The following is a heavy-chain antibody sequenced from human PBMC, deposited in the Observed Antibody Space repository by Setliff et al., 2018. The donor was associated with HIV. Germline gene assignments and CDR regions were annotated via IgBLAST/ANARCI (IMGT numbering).Heavy chain of an antibody. CDR1: GSSISSTYC. D-gene: IGHD6-19*01. J-gene: IGHJ4*02. Sequence: PSETLSLTCAVSGSSISSTYCWIWIRQPPGKGLEWIGNIYTSGSTNYNPSLKSRVTISVDTSKNQFSLKLSSVTAADTAIYYCATHGGYSSGLRGWGQGTLVTVSS. CDR2: IYTSGST. V-gene: IGHV4-4*09. CDR3: ATHGGYSSGLRG.